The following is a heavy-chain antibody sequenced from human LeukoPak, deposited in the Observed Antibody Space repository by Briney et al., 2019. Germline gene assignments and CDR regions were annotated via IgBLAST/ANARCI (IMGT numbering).Heavy chain of an antibody. J-gene: IGHJ6*03. CDR1: GGSFSGYY. Sequence: SETLSLTCAVYGGSFSGYYWSWIRQPPGKGLEWIGSIYIGGTTYYNLSLKSRVTISVDTSKNHFSLKLSSVTAADTAVYYCARQICRSGSKCHQKSYYYYYYMDVWGDGTTVTISS. D-gene: IGHD2-15*01. CDR2: IYIGGTT. V-gene: IGHV4-34*01. CDR3: ARQICRSGSKCHQKSYYYYYYMDV.